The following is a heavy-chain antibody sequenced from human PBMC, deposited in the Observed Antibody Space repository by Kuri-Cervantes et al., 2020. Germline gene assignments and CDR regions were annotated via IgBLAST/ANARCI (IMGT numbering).Heavy chain of an antibody. D-gene: IGHD5-24*01. CDR2: ISSSGSTI. CDR3: ARVLESWYLDY. CDR1: GGSISSYY. Sequence: GESLKISCTVSGGSISSYYWSWIRQPPGKGLEWVSYISSSGSTIYYADSVKGRFTISRDNAKNSLYLQMNSLRAEDTAVYYCARVLESWYLDYWGQGALVTVSS. J-gene: IGHJ4*02. V-gene: IGHV3-11*01.